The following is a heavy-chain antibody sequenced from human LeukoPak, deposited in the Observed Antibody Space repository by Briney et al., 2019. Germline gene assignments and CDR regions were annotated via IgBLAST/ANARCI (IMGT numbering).Heavy chain of an antibody. CDR2: IYYSGST. V-gene: IGHV4-61*08. J-gene: IGHJ4*02. Sequence: SETLSLTCTVSGGSISSGDYYWSWIRQPPGKGLEWIGYIYYSGSTNYNPSLKSRVTISVDTSKNQFSLKLSSVTAADTAVYYCARAQDYYDSSGYSQHFDYWGQGTLVTVSS. CDR1: GGSISSGDYY. CDR3: ARAQDYYDSSGYSQHFDY. D-gene: IGHD3-22*01.